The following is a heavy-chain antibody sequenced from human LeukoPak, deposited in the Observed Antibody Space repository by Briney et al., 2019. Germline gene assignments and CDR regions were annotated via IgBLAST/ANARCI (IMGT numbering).Heavy chain of an antibody. D-gene: IGHD6-6*01. CDR1: GFTFSSYW. V-gene: IGHV3-23*01. CDR2: ISGSVGST. Sequence: PGGSLRLSCAASGFTFSSYWMSWVRQAPGRGLEWVSVISGSVGSTYYADSVKGRFTISRDNSKNTLYLQMNSLRAEDTAVYYCAKPGSSPPGYYYYMDVWGKGTTVTVSS. J-gene: IGHJ6*03. CDR3: AKPGSSPPGYYYYMDV.